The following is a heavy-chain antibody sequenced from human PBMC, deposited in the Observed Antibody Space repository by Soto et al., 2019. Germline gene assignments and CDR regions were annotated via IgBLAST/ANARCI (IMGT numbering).Heavy chain of an antibody. V-gene: IGHV3-49*04. CDR2: IRSKAYSRTT. CDR1: GFTFGAYG. D-gene: IGHD2-21*02. CDR3: VRAVCGTDCPPYSFDY. Sequence: EVQLVESGGALVQPGRSLRLSCTTSGFTFGAYGMSWVRQAPGKGLEWVGFIRSKAYSRTTEYAASVRGRFTISRDDSKSIAYLQMNSLKTEDTGVYYCVRAVCGTDCPPYSFDYWGQGTLVTVSS. J-gene: IGHJ4*02.